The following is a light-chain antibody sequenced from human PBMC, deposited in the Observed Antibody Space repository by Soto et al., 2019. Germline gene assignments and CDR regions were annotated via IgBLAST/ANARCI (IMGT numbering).Light chain of an antibody. CDR1: SSNIGSNT. CDR3: AAWDDSLNAVV. J-gene: IGLJ2*01. CDR2: SNN. Sequence: QSVLTQPPSASVTPRQRVTIYCSGSSSNIGSNTVNWYQQLPGTAPKLLIYSNNQRPSGVPDRFSGSKSGTSASLAISGLQSEDEADYYCAAWDDSLNAVVFGGGTKLTVL. V-gene: IGLV1-44*01.